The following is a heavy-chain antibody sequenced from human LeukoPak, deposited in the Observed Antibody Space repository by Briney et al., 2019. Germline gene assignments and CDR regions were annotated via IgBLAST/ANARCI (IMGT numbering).Heavy chain of an antibody. Sequence: SETLSLTCTVSGGSISSYHWTWIRQPAGKGLEWIGHININEGPKYNPSLRSRVTMSADTSRNQYSLKLSSVTAADTAVYFCARDGDSYGPDFDYWGQGTLVTVSS. CDR3: ARDGDSYGPDFDY. V-gene: IGHV4-4*07. CDR2: ININEGP. CDR1: GGSISSYH. J-gene: IGHJ4*02. D-gene: IGHD5-18*01.